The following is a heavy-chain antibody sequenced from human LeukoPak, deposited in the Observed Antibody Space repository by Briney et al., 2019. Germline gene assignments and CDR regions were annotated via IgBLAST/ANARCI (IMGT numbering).Heavy chain of an antibody. V-gene: IGHV4-4*07. CDR2: IYTSGST. D-gene: IGHD6-19*01. CDR1: GGSISSFY. CDR3: ARGQYSSGWYDSYYYYYMDV. Sequence: PSETLSLTCTVSGGSISSFYWSWIRQPAGKGLEWIGRIYTSGSTNYNPSLKSRVTISVDTSKNQFSLKLSSVTAADTAVYYCARGQYSSGWYDSYYYYYMDVWGKGTTVTISS. J-gene: IGHJ6*03.